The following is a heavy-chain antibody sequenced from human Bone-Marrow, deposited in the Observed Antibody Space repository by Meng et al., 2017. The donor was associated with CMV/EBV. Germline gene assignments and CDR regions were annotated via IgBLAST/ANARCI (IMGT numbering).Heavy chain of an antibody. D-gene: IGHD3-3*01. Sequence: SVKVSYKASGGTFSSYAISWVRQAPGQGLEWMGGIIPIFGTANYAQKFQGRVTITTDESTSTAYMELSSLRSEDTAVYYCARVPDFWSGYRIHPLYYFDYWGQGTLVTVSS. CDR2: IIPIFGTA. CDR1: GGTFSSYA. CDR3: ARVPDFWSGYRIHPLYYFDY. V-gene: IGHV1-69*05. J-gene: IGHJ4*02.